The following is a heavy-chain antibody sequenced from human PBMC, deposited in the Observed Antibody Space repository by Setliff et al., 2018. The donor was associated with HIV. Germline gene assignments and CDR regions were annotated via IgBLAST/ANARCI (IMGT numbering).Heavy chain of an antibody. CDR3: GRELSAGYYYDSSGGALDY. J-gene: IGHJ4*02. D-gene: IGHD3-22*01. Sequence: QPGGSLRLSCAASGFTFRSYGMHWVRQAPGKGLEWVAVIWHDGSNKYYADSVKGRFTISRDNSKNTLYLQMNSLRAEDTAMYYCGRELSAGYYYDSSGGALDYWGQGTLVTVSS. CDR2: IWHDGSNK. CDR1: GFTFRSYG. V-gene: IGHV3-33*01.